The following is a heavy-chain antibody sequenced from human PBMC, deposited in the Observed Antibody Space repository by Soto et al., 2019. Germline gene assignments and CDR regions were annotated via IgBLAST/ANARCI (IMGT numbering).Heavy chain of an antibody. CDR3: ARVPLTRGTMVRGPRKYWFDP. D-gene: IGHD3-10*01. CDR1: GGTFSSYT. CDR2: IIPILGIA. J-gene: IGHJ5*02. Sequence: ASVKVSCKASGGTFSSYTISWVRQAPGQGLEWMGRIIPILGIANYAQKFQGRVTITADKSTSTAYMELSSLRSEDTAVYYCARVPLTRGTMVRGPRKYWFDPWG. V-gene: IGHV1-69*02.